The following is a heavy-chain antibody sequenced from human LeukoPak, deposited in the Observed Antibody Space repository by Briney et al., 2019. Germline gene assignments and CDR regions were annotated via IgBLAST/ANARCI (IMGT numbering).Heavy chain of an antibody. Sequence: SETLSLTCIVSGGSISNYYWTWIRQPAGKGLDWIGRIYSSGSTDYNPSLKSRVTMSVDTSKNQFSLKLSSVTAADTAVYYCARDAKGSTSHDYMDVWGKGTTVTVSS. V-gene: IGHV4-4*07. D-gene: IGHD6-6*01. CDR3: ARDAKGSTSHDYMDV. J-gene: IGHJ6*03. CDR2: IYSSGST. CDR1: GGSISNYY.